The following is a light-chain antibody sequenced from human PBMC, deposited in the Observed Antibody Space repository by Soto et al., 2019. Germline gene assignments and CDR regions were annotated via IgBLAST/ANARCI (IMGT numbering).Light chain of an antibody. V-gene: IGKV1-27*01. Sequence: DIQMTQSPSSLSASVGDRVTITCRASQGISNYLAWYQQKPGKVPKLLIYAASTLQSWVPSRFSGSGSGTDFTLTISSLQPEDVATYYCQKYNSALEITFGPGTKVDIK. CDR1: QGISNY. CDR2: AAS. J-gene: IGKJ3*01. CDR3: QKYNSALEIT.